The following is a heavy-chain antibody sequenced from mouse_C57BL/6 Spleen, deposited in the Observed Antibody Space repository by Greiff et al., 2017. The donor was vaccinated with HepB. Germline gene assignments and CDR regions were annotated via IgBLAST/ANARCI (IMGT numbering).Heavy chain of an antibody. D-gene: IGHD1-1*01. Sequence: VQWVESGPGLVQPSQRLSITCTVPGFSLTSYGVHWVRQSPGKGLEWLGVIWSGGSTDYNAAFISRLSISKDNSKSQVFFKMNSLQADDTAIYYCARNYYGSSYDWYFDVWGTGTTVTVSS. CDR3: ARNYYGSSYDWYFDV. J-gene: IGHJ1*03. CDR1: GFSLTSYG. V-gene: IGHV2-2*01. CDR2: IWSGGST.